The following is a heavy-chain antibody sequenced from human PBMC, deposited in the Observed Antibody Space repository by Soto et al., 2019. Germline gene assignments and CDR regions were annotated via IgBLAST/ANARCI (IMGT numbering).Heavy chain of an antibody. Sequence: ASVMVSCKASGYTITNYDRHWVRQAPGQRLEWMGWINAGNGNIKYSQKFQGRITITRDTSASTAYMELSSLRSEDTAWYYCPRDSGSPWGPGSLVTVSA. CDR1: GYTITNYD. CDR2: INAGNGNI. J-gene: IGHJ5*02. CDR3: PRDSGSP. V-gene: IGHV1-3*01. D-gene: IGHD3-10*01.